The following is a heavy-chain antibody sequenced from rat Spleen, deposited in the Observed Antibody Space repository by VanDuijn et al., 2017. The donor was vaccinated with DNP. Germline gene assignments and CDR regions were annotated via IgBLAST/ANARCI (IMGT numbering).Heavy chain of an antibody. CDR3: TSNPHIRTAAPFDY. CDR1: GFIFSNYW. V-gene: IGHV5-31*01. D-gene: IGHD3-8*01. J-gene: IGHJ2*01. Sequence: VQRVESGGVPVQPGRSLKLSCVASGFIFSNYWMTLFRQAAGKGLEWGASITNTVDSTYSSDSVKGRFSISRDNAKSTLYLQVNSLRSEDTATYYCTSNPHIRTAAPFDYWGQGVMLTVSS. CDR2: ITNTVDST.